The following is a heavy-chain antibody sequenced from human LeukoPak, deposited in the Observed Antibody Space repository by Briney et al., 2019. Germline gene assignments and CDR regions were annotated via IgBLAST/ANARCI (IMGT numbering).Heavy chain of an antibody. CDR2: IQQGGGEE. CDR1: GFTLRRYW. CDR3: VRDPHYDSSGYYHSFDS. D-gene: IGHD3-22*01. J-gene: IGHJ4*02. Sequence: GGSLRLSCAASGFTLRRYWMSWVRQAPGKGLEWVANIQQGGGEEYYVDSVKGRFTISRDNAKNSLYLQMNSLRAEDTAVYYCVRDPHYDSSGYYHSFDSWGQGTLVTVSS. V-gene: IGHV3-7*01.